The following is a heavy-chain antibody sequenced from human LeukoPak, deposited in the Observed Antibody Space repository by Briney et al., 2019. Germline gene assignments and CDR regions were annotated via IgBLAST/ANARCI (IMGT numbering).Heavy chain of an antibody. CDR3: ARGFVTKIVSLTMVRRVYTGAFDI. CDR1: GVTSNTYI. J-gene: IGHJ3*02. D-gene: IGHD3-10*01. CDR2: INHSGST. Sequence: GSLALSCAASGVTSNTYIGNWVRQPPGKGLEWIGEINHSGSTNSNPSLKSRVTISVDTSKNQFSLKLSSVTAADTAVYYCARGFVTKIVSLTMVRRVYTGAFDIWGQRTMVTVSS. V-gene: IGHV4-34*01.